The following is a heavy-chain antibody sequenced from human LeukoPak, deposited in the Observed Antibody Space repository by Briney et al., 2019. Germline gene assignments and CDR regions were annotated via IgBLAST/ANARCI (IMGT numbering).Heavy chain of an antibody. CDR2: ISWNSGSI. CDR1: GFTFDDYA. CDR3: AKDNWYDDSSGYYFDY. V-gene: IGHV3-9*01. D-gene: IGHD3-22*01. J-gene: IGHJ4*02. Sequence: PGRSLRLSCAASGFTFDDYAMHWVRQAPGKGLEWVSGISWNSGSIGYADSVKGRFTISRDNAKNSLYLQMNSLRAEDTALYYCAKDNWYDDSSGYYFDYWGQGTLVTVSS.